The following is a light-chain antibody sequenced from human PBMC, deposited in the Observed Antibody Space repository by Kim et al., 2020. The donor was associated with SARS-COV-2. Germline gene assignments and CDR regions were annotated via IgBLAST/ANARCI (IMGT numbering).Light chain of an antibody. CDR1: QDISNY. J-gene: IGKJ1*01. CDR2: AAS. V-gene: IGKV1-27*01. CDR3: QKYNSALTWT. Sequence: SVGDRVTITCRASQDISNYLAWYQQKPGKVPKLLIYAASTLQSGVPSRFSGSGSGTDFTLTISSLQPEDVATYYCQKYNSALTWTFGQGTKVDIK.